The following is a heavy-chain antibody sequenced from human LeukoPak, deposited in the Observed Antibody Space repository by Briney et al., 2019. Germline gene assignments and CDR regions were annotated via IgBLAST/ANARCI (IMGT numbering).Heavy chain of an antibody. V-gene: IGHV1-2*06. CDR2: IIPNSGDT. J-gene: IGHJ5*02. D-gene: IGHD2-15*01. CDR3: ARGYCSGGTCYLVENWFDP. CDR1: GYTFTVYY. Sequence: ASVKVSCKASGYTFTVYYMYWVRQAPGQGLEWMGRIIPNSGDTDYAQNFQGRVTMTRDTSISTAYMELTNLRSDDTAVYYCARGYCSGGTCYLVENWFDPWGQGTLVTLSS.